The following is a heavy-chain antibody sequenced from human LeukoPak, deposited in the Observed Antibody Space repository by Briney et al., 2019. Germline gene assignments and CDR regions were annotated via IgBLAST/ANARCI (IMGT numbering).Heavy chain of an antibody. CDR3: AKDRSANVFDSQLLATWFDL. V-gene: IGHV3-9*01. Sequence: GRSLRLSCAASGFTFDDYAMHWVRQAPGEGLEWVSGISWNSGSLAHADSVKGRFTISRDNAKNSLSLQMNSLRPEDTAFYYCAKDRSANVFDSQLLATWFDLWGQGTLVTVSS. D-gene: IGHD2-2*01. J-gene: IGHJ5*02. CDR2: ISWNSGSL. CDR1: GFTFDDYA.